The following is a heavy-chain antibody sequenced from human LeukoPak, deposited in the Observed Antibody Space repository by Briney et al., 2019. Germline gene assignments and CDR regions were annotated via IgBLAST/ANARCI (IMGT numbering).Heavy chain of an antibody. D-gene: IGHD2-21*02. V-gene: IGHV3-64*01. CDR2: ISSNGGST. CDR1: GFTFSSYA. J-gene: IGHJ3*02. Sequence: PGGSLRLSCAASGFTFSSYAMHWVRQAPGKGLEYVLDISSNGGSTYYANSVKGRFTISRDNSKNTLYLQMGSLRAEDMAVYYCARGAYCGGDCYWGAFDIWGQGTMVTVSS. CDR3: ARGAYCGGDCYWGAFDI.